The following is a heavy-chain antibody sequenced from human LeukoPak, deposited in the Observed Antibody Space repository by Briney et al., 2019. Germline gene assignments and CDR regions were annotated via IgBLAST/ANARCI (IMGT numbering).Heavy chain of an antibody. CDR1: GYTLTELS. CDR3: AIGGSGSYFEYRYYFDY. J-gene: IGHJ4*02. Sequence: GASVKVSCKVSGYTLTELSMHWVRQAPGKGLEWMGGFDPEDGETIYAQKFQGRVTTTEDTSTDTAYMELSSLRSEDTAVYYCAIGGSGSYFEYRYYFDYWGQGTLVTVSS. D-gene: IGHD3-10*01. V-gene: IGHV1-24*01. CDR2: FDPEDGET.